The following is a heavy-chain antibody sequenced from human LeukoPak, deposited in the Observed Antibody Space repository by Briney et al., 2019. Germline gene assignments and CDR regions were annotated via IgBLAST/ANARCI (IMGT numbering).Heavy chain of an antibody. D-gene: IGHD4-23*01. CDR1: GGYIITSGHY. V-gene: IGHV4-39*07. J-gene: IGHJ5*02. CDR3: ARERSSSGGHNWFDP. CDR2: VYYTGVT. Sequence: SETLSLTCTVSGGYIITSGHYWDWIRQPPGKGLEWIGSVYYTGVTSTNPFFRSRMSISVDTSKNQFSLNLTSVTAADAAVYYCARERSSSGGHNWFDPWGQGTLVTVSS.